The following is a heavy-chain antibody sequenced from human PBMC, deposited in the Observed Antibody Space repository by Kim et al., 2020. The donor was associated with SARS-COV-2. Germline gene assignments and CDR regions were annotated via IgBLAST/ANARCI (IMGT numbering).Heavy chain of an antibody. J-gene: IGHJ4*02. Sequence: ASVKVSCKASGYTFTSYSISWVRQAPGQGLEWMGWISTSNGHTNNAEKVQGRVTMTTDTSTSTAYMELRSLTSDDTAVYYCARDLTDSTNWSFNLLDWGQGTLVTVSS. D-gene: IGHD6-13*01. CDR1: GYTFTSYS. CDR2: ISTSNGHT. V-gene: IGHV1-18*04. CDR3: ARDLTDSTNWSFNLLD.